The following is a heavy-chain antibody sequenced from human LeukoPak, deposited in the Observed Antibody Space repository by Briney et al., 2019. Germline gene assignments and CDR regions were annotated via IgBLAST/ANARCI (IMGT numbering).Heavy chain of an antibody. J-gene: IGHJ3*02. CDR1: GFTFSSYG. CDR2: IWYDGSNK. Sequence: GGSLRLSCAASGFTFSSYGMHWVRQAPGKGLEWVAVIWYDGSNKYYADSVKGRFTISRDNSKNTLYLQMNSLRAEDTAVYYCARDRFIGSYRGNDAFDIWGQGTMVTVSS. V-gene: IGHV3-33*01. D-gene: IGHD3-10*01. CDR3: ARDRFIGSYRGNDAFDI.